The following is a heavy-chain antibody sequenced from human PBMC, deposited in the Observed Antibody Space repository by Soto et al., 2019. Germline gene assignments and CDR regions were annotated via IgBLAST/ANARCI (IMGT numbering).Heavy chain of an antibody. D-gene: IGHD2-2*01. CDR1: GFTFSTYW. CDR2: IDQDGSGK. V-gene: IGHV3-7*01. Sequence: PGGSLRLSCAASGFTFSTYWMNWVRQAPGKGLEWVANIDQDGSGKYYVDSMKGRFTISRDNAQNSLFLQMSSLRAEDTAVYYCAREVPAGVLDYWGQGTLVTGSS. CDR3: AREVPAGVLDY. J-gene: IGHJ4*02.